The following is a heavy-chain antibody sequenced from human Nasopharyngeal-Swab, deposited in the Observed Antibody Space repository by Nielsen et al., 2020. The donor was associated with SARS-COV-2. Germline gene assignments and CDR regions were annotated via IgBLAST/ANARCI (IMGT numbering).Heavy chain of an antibody. D-gene: IGHD3-10*01. V-gene: IGHV5-51*01. Sequence: GESLTLSCKGSGYSFTSYWIGRAPQTPGKGLEWMGITYPGDSDTRYCPSFQGQVTISADKPINTAYLQWSSLKASETAMYSCARQMDYYGSGSPSGYWGQGTLVTVSS. CDR3: ARQMDYYGSGSPSGY. CDR2: TYPGDSDT. CDR1: GYSFTSYW. J-gene: IGHJ4*02.